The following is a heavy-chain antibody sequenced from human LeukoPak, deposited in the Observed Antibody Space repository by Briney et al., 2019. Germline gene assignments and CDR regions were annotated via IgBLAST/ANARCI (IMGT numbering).Heavy chain of an antibody. Sequence: SQTLSLTCTVSGGSISSGGYYWRWIRQHPGTGLEWIGYIYYSGSTYYNPSLKSRVTISVDTSKNQFSLKLSSVTAADTAVYYCARVKPAIRGYNWNYLDYWGQGTLVTVSS. D-gene: IGHD1-20*01. CDR3: ARVKPAIRGYNWNYLDY. V-gene: IGHV4-31*03. J-gene: IGHJ4*02. CDR2: IYYSGST. CDR1: GGSISSGGYY.